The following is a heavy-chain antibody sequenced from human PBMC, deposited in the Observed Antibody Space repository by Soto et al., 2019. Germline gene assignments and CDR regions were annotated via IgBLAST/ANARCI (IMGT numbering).Heavy chain of an antibody. CDR3: AKGSSRVWGRTLYSPTDIDS. CDR1: GFTFTNFA. Sequence: EVQLLESGGGLVQPGGSLRLSCAVSGFTFTNFAMNWVRQAPGKGLEWVSGIGGSGENTYNADSVKGRFVVSRDNSKNTLYLEMNNLRADDTAVYFCAKGSSRVWGRTLYSPTDIDSWGQGTLVTVSS. V-gene: IGHV3-23*01. CDR2: IGGSGENT. J-gene: IGHJ5*01. D-gene: IGHD7-27*01.